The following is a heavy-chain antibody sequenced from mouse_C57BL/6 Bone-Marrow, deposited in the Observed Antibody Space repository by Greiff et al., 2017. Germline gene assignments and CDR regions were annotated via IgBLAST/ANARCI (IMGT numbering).Heavy chain of an antibody. CDR2: IYPGSGNT. J-gene: IGHJ3*01. CDR3: ARPPSDYGSGYGFAY. D-gene: IGHD1-1*01. Sequence: VKLQQSGAELVRPGASVKLSCKASGYTFTDYYINWVKQRPGQGLEWIARIYPGSGNTYYNEKFKGKATLTADKSSSTAYMQLSSLTSEDSALYFCARPPSDYGSGYGFAYWGQGTLVTVSA. V-gene: IGHV1-76*01. CDR1: GYTFTDYY.